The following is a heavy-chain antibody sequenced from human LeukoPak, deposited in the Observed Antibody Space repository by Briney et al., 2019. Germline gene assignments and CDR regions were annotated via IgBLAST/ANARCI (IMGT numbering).Heavy chain of an antibody. V-gene: IGHV3-21*01. CDR2: ISSSSSYI. Sequence: GGSLRLSCAASGFTFRNYNMNWLRQAPGKGLEWVSSISSSSSYIYYADSVKGRFTISRDNAKNSLYLQMNSLRAEDTAVYYCARGELRFFDFWFDPWGQGTLVTVSS. D-gene: IGHD3-3*01. CDR1: GFTFRNYN. J-gene: IGHJ5*02. CDR3: ARGELRFFDFWFDP.